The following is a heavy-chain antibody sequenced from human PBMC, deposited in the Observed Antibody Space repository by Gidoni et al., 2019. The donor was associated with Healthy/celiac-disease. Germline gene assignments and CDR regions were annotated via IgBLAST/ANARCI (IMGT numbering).Heavy chain of an antibody. CDR3: ARDPTQYCSGGSCYSEIGY. D-gene: IGHD2-15*01. J-gene: IGHJ4*02. Sequence: QVQLVQSGAEVKKPGYSVKVSCKASGGTFRSYAISWVRQAPGQGPEWMGGIIPICGTANYAQKFQGRVTITADKSTSTADMELSSLRSEDTAVYYCARDPTQYCSGGSCYSEIGYWGQGTLVTVSS. V-gene: IGHV1-69*06. CDR1: GGTFRSYA. CDR2: IIPICGTA.